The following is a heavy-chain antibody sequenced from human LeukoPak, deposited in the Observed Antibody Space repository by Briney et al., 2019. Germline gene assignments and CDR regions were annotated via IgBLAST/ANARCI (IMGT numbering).Heavy chain of an antibody. CDR3: ARVDCSSTSCYSFDY. J-gene: IGHJ4*02. D-gene: IGHD2-2*01. V-gene: IGHV1-69*10. Sequence: SVKVSCKASGGTFSSYTISWVRQAPGQGLEWMGGIIPILGIANYAQKFQGRVTITADKSTSTAYMELSSLRSEDTAVYYCARVDCSSTSCYSFDYWGQGTLVTVSS. CDR1: GGTFSSYT. CDR2: IIPILGIA.